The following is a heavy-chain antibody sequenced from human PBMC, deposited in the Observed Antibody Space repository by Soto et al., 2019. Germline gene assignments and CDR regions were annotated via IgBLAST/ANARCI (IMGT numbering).Heavy chain of an antibody. CDR1: GYTFTSYD. Sequence: QVQLVQSGAEVKKPGASVKVSCKASGYTFTSYDINWVRQATGQGLEWMGWMNPNSGNTGYTQKCKGRDTMTRNTSISSAYMELSSHRSEDTAVYYCARGYEGHYDFWRFDPWGQGTLVTVSS. J-gene: IGHJ5*02. CDR2: MNPNSGNT. D-gene: IGHD3-3*01. V-gene: IGHV1-8*01. CDR3: ARGYEGHYDFWRFDP.